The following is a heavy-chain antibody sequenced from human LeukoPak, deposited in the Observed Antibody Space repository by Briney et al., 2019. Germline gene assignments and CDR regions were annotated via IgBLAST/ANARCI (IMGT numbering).Heavy chain of an antibody. D-gene: IGHD3-10*01. CDR1: GFTFSSYA. V-gene: IGHV3-23*01. Sequence: PGGSLRLSCAPSGFTFSSYAMSWVRPAPGKGLEWVSAISGSGGSTYYADSGKGRFTISRDNSKNTLYLQMNSLRAEDTAVYYCATPMVRGVIITVYFDYWGQGTLVTVSS. CDR2: ISGSGGST. CDR3: ATPMVRGVIITVYFDY. J-gene: IGHJ4*02.